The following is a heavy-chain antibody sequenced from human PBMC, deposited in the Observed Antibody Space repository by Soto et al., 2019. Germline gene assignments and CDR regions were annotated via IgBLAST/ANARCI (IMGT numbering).Heavy chain of an antibody. Sequence: ASVKVSCKDSGYTFASYARHWVRQAPGQRLEWMGWINAGNGNTKYSQKFQGRVTITRDTSASTASMELSSLRSEDTAVYYCARADYDSSGYWGGGYYFDYWGQGTLVTVSS. CDR3: ARADYDSSGYWGGGYYFDY. D-gene: IGHD3-22*01. CDR1: GYTFASYA. V-gene: IGHV1-3*01. CDR2: INAGNGNT. J-gene: IGHJ4*02.